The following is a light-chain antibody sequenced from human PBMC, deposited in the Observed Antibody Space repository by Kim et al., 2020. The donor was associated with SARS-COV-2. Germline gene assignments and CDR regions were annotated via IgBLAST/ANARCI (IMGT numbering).Light chain of an antibody. CDR3: QQLKIYPYN. CDR1: QEISSY. J-gene: IGKJ2*01. CDR2: AAA. Sequence: SSYVGKRVTITCRDSQEISSYLAGYQQKPGIAPKLLINAAATLQSGVPSRFRGSGSGTDFPLTISSLQPEDCATFYCQQLKIYPYNFGQGTKLEFK. V-gene: IGKV1-9*01.